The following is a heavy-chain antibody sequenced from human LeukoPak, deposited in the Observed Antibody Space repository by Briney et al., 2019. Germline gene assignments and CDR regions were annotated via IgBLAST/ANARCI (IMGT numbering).Heavy chain of an antibody. CDR3: ARAEYYYDSSGYRYFDY. J-gene: IGHJ4*02. D-gene: IGHD3-22*01. CDR1: GFTFSSYS. Sequence: GGSLRLSCAASGFTFSSYSMNWVRQAPGKGLEWVSYISSSSSTIYYADSVKGRFTISRDNAKNSLYLQMNSLRAEDTAVYYCARAEYYYDSSGYRYFDYWGQGTLATVSS. CDR2: ISSSSSTI. V-gene: IGHV3-48*01.